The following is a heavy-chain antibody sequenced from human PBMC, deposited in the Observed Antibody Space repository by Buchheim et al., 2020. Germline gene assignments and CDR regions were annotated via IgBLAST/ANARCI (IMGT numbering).Heavy chain of an antibody. V-gene: IGHV4-39*01. D-gene: IGHD1-7*01. J-gene: IGHJ4*02. CDR1: TESISSSSNY. CDR2: MFYSGSV. CDR3: VRHRSGTMFNY. Sequence: QLQLQESGPGLVKPSETLSLTCTVSTESISSSSNYWVWLRQPPGKGLEWIGTMFYSGSVFYNPSLRSRLSISVDTSKNQFSLKLNSVTAADTAVYYCVRHRSGTMFNYWGQGT.